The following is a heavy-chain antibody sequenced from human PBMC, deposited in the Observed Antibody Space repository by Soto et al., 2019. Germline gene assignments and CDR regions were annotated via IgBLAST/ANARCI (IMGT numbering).Heavy chain of an antibody. J-gene: IGHJ4*02. CDR1: GGSISNYF. Sequence: PSETLSLTCTVSGGSISNYFWSWIRQPPGKGLEWIGYIYYSGNTNYSPSLKSRVTISVDTSKNQFSLKLTSVTAADTAVYYCARSGRDNYDYFQYWGQRTPVTVSS. D-gene: IGHD3-16*01. CDR3: ARSGRDNYDYFQY. V-gene: IGHV4-59*08. CDR2: IYYSGNT.